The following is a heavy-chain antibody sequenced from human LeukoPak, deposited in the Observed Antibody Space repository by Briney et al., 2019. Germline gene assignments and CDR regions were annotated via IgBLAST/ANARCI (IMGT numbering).Heavy chain of an antibody. V-gene: IGHV3-48*02. CDR3: AREVGSPAVRSAFDL. CDR1: GFTFSSYS. CDR2: ISSSSSTI. J-gene: IGHJ3*01. D-gene: IGHD2-15*01. Sequence: PGGSLRLSCAASGFTFSSYSMNWVRQAPGKGLEWVSYISSSSSTIYYADSVKGRFTISRDNAKNSLYLQINSLRDEDTAVYYCAREVGSPAVRSAFDLWGQGTMVTVSS.